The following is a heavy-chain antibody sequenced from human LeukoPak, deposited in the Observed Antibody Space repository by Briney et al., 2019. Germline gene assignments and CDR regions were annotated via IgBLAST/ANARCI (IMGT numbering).Heavy chain of an antibody. CDR2: IRSKANTYAT. D-gene: IGHD5-12*01. Sequence: GGSLRLSCAASGFTFSESAIHWVRQASGKGLEWIGRIRSKANTYATAYAASVEGRFTISRDDSENTAYLQMNSLKAEDTAMYYCTRLEDKVIYIMDVWGQGTTVTVSS. CDR1: GFTFSESA. J-gene: IGHJ6*02. V-gene: IGHV3-73*01. CDR3: TRLEDKVIYIMDV.